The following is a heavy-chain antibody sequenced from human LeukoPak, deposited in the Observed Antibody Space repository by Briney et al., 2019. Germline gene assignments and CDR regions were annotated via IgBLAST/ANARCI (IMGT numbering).Heavy chain of an antibody. J-gene: IGHJ4*02. D-gene: IGHD3-10*01. Sequence: PGASLRLSCAASGFTFSSYAMSWVRQAPGKGLEWVSAISGSGGSTYYADSVKGRFTISRDNSKNTLYLQMNSLRAEDTAVYYCAKGLLWPPKNFDYWAREPWSPSPQ. CDR2: ISGSGGST. CDR3: AKGLLWPPKNFDY. V-gene: IGHV3-23*01. CDR1: GFTFSSYA.